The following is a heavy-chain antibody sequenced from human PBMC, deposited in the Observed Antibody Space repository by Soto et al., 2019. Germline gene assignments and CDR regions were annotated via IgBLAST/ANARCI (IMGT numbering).Heavy chain of an antibody. J-gene: IGHJ3*02. Sequence: ASVKVSCKASGYTFTSYGISWVRQAPGQGLEWMGWISAYNGNTNYAQKLQGRVTMTTDTSTSTAYMELRSLRSDDTAVYYCARSNGDYVAGDFDIWGQGTMVTVSS. V-gene: IGHV1-18*01. CDR3: ARSNGDYVAGDFDI. CDR1: GYTFTSYG. CDR2: ISAYNGNT. D-gene: IGHD4-17*01.